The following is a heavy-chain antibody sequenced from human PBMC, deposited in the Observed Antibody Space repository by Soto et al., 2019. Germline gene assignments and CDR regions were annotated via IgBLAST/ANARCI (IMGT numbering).Heavy chain of an antibody. D-gene: IGHD3-22*01. CDR3: AKDTYYYDSSGYYVFED. CDR1: GFTVSSNY. CDR2: IYSGGST. Sequence: GGSLRLSCAASGFTVSSNYMSWVRQAPGKGLEWVSVIYSGGSTYYADSVKGRFTISRDNSKNTLYLQMNSLRAEDTAVYYCAKDTYYYDSSGYYVFEDWGQGNLVTVSS. V-gene: IGHV3-53*01. J-gene: IGHJ4*02.